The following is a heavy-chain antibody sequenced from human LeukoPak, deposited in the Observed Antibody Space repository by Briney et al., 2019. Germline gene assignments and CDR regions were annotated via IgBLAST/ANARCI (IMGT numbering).Heavy chain of an antibody. CDR2: IYDSGDS. V-gene: IGHV3-66*01. Sequence: PGGSLRLSCAASGFSVRNNYMTWVRQAPGKGLEWVSIIYDSGDSYYADSVKGRFTISRDNAKNSLYLQMNSLRAEDTAVYYCARGSSTHGEYCFDYWGQGTLVTVSS. CDR3: ARGSSTHGEYCFDY. J-gene: IGHJ4*02. D-gene: IGHD2-2*01. CDR1: GFSVRNNY.